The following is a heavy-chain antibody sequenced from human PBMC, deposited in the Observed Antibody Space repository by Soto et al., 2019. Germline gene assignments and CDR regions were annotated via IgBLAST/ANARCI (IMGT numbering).Heavy chain of an antibody. J-gene: IGHJ6*02. CDR1: GFTFSSYS. V-gene: IGHV3-21*01. D-gene: IGHD2-2*01. Sequence: GGSLRLSCAASGFTFSSYSMNWVRQAPGKGLEWVSSISSSSSYIYYADSVKGRFTISRDNAKNSLYLQMNSLRAEDTAVYYCARDMVVVPAADVWRQGTTVTVSS. CDR2: ISSSSSYI. CDR3: ARDMVVVPAADV.